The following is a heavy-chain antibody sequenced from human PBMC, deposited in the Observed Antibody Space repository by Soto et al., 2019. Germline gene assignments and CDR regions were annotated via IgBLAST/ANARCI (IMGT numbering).Heavy chain of an antibody. CDR3: ARDGGMYGDYAGGWFDS. D-gene: IGHD4-17*01. Sequence: QVQLVQSGAEVKKPGSSVKVSCKASGGTFSSYAISWVRQAPGQGLEWMGGIIPIFGTANYAQKFQGRVTIPADESTSTAYMELSSLRSEDTAVYYCARDGGMYGDYAGGWFDSWGQGTLVTVSS. CDR1: GGTFSSYA. CDR2: IIPIFGTA. V-gene: IGHV1-69*01. J-gene: IGHJ5*01.